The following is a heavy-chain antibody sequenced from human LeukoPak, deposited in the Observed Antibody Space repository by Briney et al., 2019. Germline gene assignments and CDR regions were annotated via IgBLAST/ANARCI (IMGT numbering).Heavy chain of an antibody. D-gene: IGHD2-2*01. CDR1: GYSISSGYY. J-gene: IGHJ3*02. CDR3: ARLLTYCSSTSCFFSAFDI. CDR2: IYHSGST. Sequence: SETLSLTCAVSGYSISSGYYWGWIRPPPGKGLEWIGSIYHSGSTYYNPSLKSRVTISVDTSKNQFSLKLSSVTAADTAVYYCARLLTYCSSTSCFFSAFDIWGQGTMVTVSS. V-gene: IGHV4-38-2*01.